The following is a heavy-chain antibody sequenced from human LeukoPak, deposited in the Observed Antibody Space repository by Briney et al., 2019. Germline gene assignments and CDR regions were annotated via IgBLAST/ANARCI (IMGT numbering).Heavy chain of an antibody. J-gene: IGHJ5*02. V-gene: IGHV1-2*02. D-gene: IGHD5-18*01. CDR3: ARSDPQLDL. CDR2: INPNSGDT. Sequence: ASVKVSCKASAYPFTGYYIHWVRQAPGQGLEWMGWINPNSGDTSYAQKFQGRFTMTRDTSIGTAYMGLSSLRSDDTAVYYCARSDPQLDLWGQGTLVTVSS. CDR1: AYPFTGYY.